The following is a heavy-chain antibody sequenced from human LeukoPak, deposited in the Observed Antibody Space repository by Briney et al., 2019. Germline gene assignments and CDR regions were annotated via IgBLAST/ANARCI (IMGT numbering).Heavy chain of an antibody. CDR1: GFTFSSYG. CDR3: AISQISTSWPEYFQH. V-gene: IGHV3-23*01. D-gene: IGHD6-13*01. CDR2: ISGSGGST. Sequence: GGSLRLSCAASGFTFSSYGMSWVRQASGKGLEWDSAISGSGGSTDYADSVKGRFTISRDNSKNTLYLQMSSLRAEDTAIYYCAISQISTSWPEYFQHWGQGTLVTVSS. J-gene: IGHJ1*01.